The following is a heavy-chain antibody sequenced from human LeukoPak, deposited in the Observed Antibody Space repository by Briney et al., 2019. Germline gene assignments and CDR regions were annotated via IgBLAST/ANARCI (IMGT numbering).Heavy chain of an antibody. CDR1: GFTFSSHW. D-gene: IGHD3-10*01. Sequence: GGSLRLSCAASGFTFSSHWMSWVRQGPGKGLEWVANIKQGGSEKYYVDSVKGRFTISRDNAKNSLYLQMNSLRAEDPAVYYGASSNREFSSGSGDFWGQGTMVTVSS. J-gene: IGHJ4*02. CDR3: ASSNREFSSGSGDF. CDR2: IKQGGSEK. V-gene: IGHV3-7*05.